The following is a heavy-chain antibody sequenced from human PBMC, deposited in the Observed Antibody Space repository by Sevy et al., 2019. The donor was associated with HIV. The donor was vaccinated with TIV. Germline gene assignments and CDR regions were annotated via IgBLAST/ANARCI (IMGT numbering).Heavy chain of an antibody. CDR3: ARPYCSGGSCYSLSTAYFDY. Sequence: GESLKISCKGSGYSFTSYWIGWVRQMPGKGLEWMGIIYPGDSDTRYSLSFQGQVTISADKSISTAYLQWSSLKASDTAMYYCARPYCSGGSCYSLSTAYFDYWGQGTLVTVSS. CDR1: GYSFTSYW. D-gene: IGHD2-15*01. CDR2: IYPGDSDT. J-gene: IGHJ4*02. V-gene: IGHV5-51*01.